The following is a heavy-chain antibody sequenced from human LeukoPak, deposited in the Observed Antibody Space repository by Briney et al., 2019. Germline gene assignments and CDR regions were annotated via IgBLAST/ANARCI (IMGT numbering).Heavy chain of an antibody. D-gene: IGHD3-16*01. V-gene: IGHV3-53*01. CDR2: IYSGGST. CDR1: GFTVSSNY. Sequence: GGSLRLSCAASGFTVSSNYMSWVRQAPGKGLEWVSVIYSGGSTYYADSVKGRFTISRDNSKNTLYLQMNSLRAEDTAVYYCARDHRGGVHDYWGQGTLVTVSS. J-gene: IGHJ4*02. CDR3: ARDHRGGVHDY.